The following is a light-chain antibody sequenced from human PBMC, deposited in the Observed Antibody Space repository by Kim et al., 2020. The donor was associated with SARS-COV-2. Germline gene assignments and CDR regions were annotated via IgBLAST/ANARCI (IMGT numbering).Light chain of an antibody. CDR2: GAS. CDR1: ESVSTSY. CDR3: QHYSSSRGYT. Sequence: EIVLTQSPGTLSLSPGERATLSCRASESVSTSYVAWYQQKPGQAPRLLVYGASTRAAGIPDRFSGSGSGTDFTLTISRLEPEDFAVYSCQHYSSSRGYTFGQGTKLEI. V-gene: IGKV3-20*01. J-gene: IGKJ2*01.